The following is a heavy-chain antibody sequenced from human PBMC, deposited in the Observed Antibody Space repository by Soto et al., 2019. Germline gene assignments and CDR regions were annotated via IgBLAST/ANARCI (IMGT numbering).Heavy chain of an antibody. D-gene: IGHD6-13*01. V-gene: IGHV1-2*02. J-gene: IGHJ5*02. CDR2: INPNSGGT. Sequence: QVQLVQSGAEVKKPGASVKVACKASGYTFTGYYMHWVRQATGQGLEWMGWINPNSGGTNYAQKFQGRVTMTRDTSISTAYMELSRLRSDDTAVYYCERRYPIAAAVRGCFDPWGQGTLVTVSS. CDR1: GYTFTGYY. CDR3: ERRYPIAAAVRGCFDP.